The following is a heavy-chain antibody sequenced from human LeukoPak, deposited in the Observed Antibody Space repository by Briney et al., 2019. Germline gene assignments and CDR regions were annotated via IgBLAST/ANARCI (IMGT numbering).Heavy chain of an antibody. CDR3: ARDPLSAYDYYFDY. CDR2: ISWNSGSI. Sequence: GGSLRLSCAASGFTFDDYAMHWVRQAPGKGLEWVSGISWNSGSIGYADSVKGRFTISRDNAKNSLYLQMNSLRAEDTAVYYCARDPLSAYDYYFDYWGQGTLVAVSS. CDR1: GFTFDDYA. J-gene: IGHJ4*02. V-gene: IGHV3-9*01. D-gene: IGHD5-12*01.